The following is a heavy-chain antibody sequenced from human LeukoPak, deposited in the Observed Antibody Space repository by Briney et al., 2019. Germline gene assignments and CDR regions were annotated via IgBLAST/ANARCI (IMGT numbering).Heavy chain of an antibody. D-gene: IGHD5-18*01. CDR3: ARGLRRYSKAFPFDY. J-gene: IGHJ4*02. V-gene: IGHV6-1*01. CDR2: TYYRSKWGN. Sequence: SQTLSLTCAISGDSVSSNSVAWNWIRQSPSRGLEWLGRTYYRSKWGNDYAVSVKSRITINPDTSKNQFSLQLNSVTPEDTAVYYCARGLRRYSKAFPFDYWGQGTLVTVSS. CDR1: GDSVSSNSVA.